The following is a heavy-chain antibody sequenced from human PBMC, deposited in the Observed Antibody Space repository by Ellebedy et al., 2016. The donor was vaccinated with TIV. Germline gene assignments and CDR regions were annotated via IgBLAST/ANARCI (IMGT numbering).Heavy chain of an antibody. CDR2: INSDGSIT. CDR3: AKRVTMVRGVITYYHYAMDV. V-gene: IGHV3-74*01. CDR1: GFTFSSYW. J-gene: IGHJ6*02. D-gene: IGHD3-10*01. Sequence: PGGSLRLSCAASGFTFSSYWMHWVRQAPGKGRVWVSCINSDGSITSYADYVKGRFTISRDNSKNTLYLKMNSLRAEDTAVYYCAKRVTMVRGVITYYHYAMDVWGQGTTVTVSS.